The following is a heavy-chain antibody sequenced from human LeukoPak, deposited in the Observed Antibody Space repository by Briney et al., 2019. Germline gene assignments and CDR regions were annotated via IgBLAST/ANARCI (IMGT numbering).Heavy chain of an antibody. Sequence: PGGSLRLSCAVSGFTFDDYGMSWVRQAPGKGLGWVSGINWNGGSTGYADSVKGRFTISRDSAKNSLYLQINSLRAEDTAVYYCARGYCSGGSCWYFDNWGQGTPVTVSS. J-gene: IGHJ4*02. CDR3: ARGYCSGGSCWYFDN. CDR1: GFTFDDYG. CDR2: INWNGGST. D-gene: IGHD2-15*01. V-gene: IGHV3-20*04.